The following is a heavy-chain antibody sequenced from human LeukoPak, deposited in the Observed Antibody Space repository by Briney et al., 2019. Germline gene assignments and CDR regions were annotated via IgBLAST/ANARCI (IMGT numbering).Heavy chain of an antibody. V-gene: IGHV1-2*02. Sequence: ASVKVSCKASGYTFTGYYMHWVRQAPGQGLEWMGWINPNSGGTNYAQKFQGRVTMTGDTSISTAYMELSRLRSDDTAVYYCASAGTITMVRGVHDAFDIWGQGTMVTVSS. CDR1: GYTFTGYY. J-gene: IGHJ3*02. D-gene: IGHD3-10*01. CDR3: ASAGTITMVRGVHDAFDI. CDR2: INPNSGGT.